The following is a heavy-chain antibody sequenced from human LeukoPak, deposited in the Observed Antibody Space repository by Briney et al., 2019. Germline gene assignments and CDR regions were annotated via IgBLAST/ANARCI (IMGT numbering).Heavy chain of an antibody. CDR2: TGSSGSTI. V-gene: IGHV3-11*01. CDR1: GFTFSDYY. J-gene: IGHJ4*02. D-gene: IGHD3-22*01. CDR3: ARVRQTFYYDRSGYPS. Sequence: GGSLRLSCAASGFTFSDYYMSWVRQAPGKGLEWVSYTGSSGSTIYNADSVKGRFTISRDNAKNSLYLQMNSLRAEDTAVYYCARVRQTFYYDRSGYPSWGQGTLVTVSS.